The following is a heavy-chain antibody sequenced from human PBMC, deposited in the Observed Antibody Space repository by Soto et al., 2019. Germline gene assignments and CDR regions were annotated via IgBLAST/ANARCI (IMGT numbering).Heavy chain of an antibody. V-gene: IGHV3-23*01. J-gene: IGHJ4*02. CDR2: ISGSGNST. D-gene: IGHD2-15*01. Sequence: EVQLLESGGGLVQPGGSLRLSCAASGFTFSTYAMSWVRQTPGNGLEWVSVISGSGNSTYYADSVKGRITISRDNSRNTLYLQMNSLRAEDTAVYYCAKGGLLDNWGKGTLVTVS. CDR3: AKGGLLDN. CDR1: GFTFSTYA.